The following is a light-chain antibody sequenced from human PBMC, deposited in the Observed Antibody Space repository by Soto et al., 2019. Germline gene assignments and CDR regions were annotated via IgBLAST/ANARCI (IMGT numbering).Light chain of an antibody. Sequence: EIVLTQSPCTLSLSPGERATLSCRASQSVRTNYLAWYQQKRGQAPWLLIYGALNRAGGVPDRFSGSGSGTDFTLTISRLEPEDFAVYYCQQYGSSPRTFGQGTKVDIK. V-gene: IGKV3-20*01. J-gene: IGKJ1*01. CDR3: QQYGSSPRT. CDR1: QSVRTNY. CDR2: GAL.